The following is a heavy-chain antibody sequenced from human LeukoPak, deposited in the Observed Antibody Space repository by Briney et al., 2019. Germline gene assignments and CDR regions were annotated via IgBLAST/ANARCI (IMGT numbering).Heavy chain of an antibody. CDR2: IFHSGIA. J-gene: IGHJ6*03. CDR1: NYPITSDYY. Sequence: SETLSLTCAVSNYPITSDYYWVWIRQPPGQGLEWIGQIFHSGIAHYNPSLKSRVTMSVDTSRSQFSVNLNSVTAADTAVYYCVRAGFGTAYNRFYYYMDVWGKGTTVTVSS. CDR3: VRAGFGTAYNRFYYYMDV. V-gene: IGHV4-38-2*01. D-gene: IGHD3-16*01.